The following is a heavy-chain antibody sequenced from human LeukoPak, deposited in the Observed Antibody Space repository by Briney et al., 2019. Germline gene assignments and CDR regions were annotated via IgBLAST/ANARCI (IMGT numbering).Heavy chain of an antibody. CDR1: GFTFSSYA. Sequence: GGSLRLSCAASGFTFSSYAMHWVRQAPGKGLEWVAVISYDGSNKYYADSVKGRFTISRDNSKNTLYLQMNSLRAGDTAVYYWGREELFNDYFDNGAQEPLVTFSS. D-gene: IGHD1-26*01. V-gene: IGHV3-30-3*01. J-gene: IGHJ4*02. CDR3: GREELFNDYFDN. CDR2: ISYDGSNK.